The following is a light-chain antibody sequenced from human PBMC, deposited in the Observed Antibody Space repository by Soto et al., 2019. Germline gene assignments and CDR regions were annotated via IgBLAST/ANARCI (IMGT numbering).Light chain of an antibody. CDR3: CSYAGSRTYL. J-gene: IGLJ1*01. Sequence: QSALTQPASVSGSPGQSITISCTGTSGDVGSYNFVSWYQQQPGKAPNLLIYEGTQRPSGVSNRFSGSKSGNTASLTISGLQADDEADYYCCSYAGSRTYLFGTGTKLTVL. CDR2: EGT. V-gene: IGLV2-23*01. CDR1: SGDVGSYNF.